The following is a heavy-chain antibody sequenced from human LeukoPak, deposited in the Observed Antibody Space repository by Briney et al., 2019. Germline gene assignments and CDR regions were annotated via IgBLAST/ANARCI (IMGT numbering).Heavy chain of an antibody. D-gene: IGHD1-1*01. CDR2: IDPRSGGT. Sequence: AASVKVSCNTFGYNFYDADSHLHWVRQAPGQGLECMGRIDPRSGGTTYAQNLQGRVTMTWDTSITTGYMDLTRLRSDDTAMYYCARDKRGSLDYWGQGTPVVVSS. CDR1: GYNFYDADSH. V-gene: IGHV1-2*06. CDR3: ARDKRGSLDY. J-gene: IGHJ4*02.